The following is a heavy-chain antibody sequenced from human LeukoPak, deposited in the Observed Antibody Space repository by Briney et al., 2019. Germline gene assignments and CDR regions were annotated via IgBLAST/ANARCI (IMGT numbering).Heavy chain of an antibody. CDR2: INHSGST. CDR1: GGSFSGYY. J-gene: IGHJ4*02. D-gene: IGHD3-22*01. V-gene: IGHV4-34*01. CDR3: ARSGYYYDSSGYYWY. Sequence: SETLSLTCAVYGGSFSGYYWSWIRQPPGKGLEWIGEINHSGSTNYNPSLKSRVTISVDTSKNQFSLKLSSVTAADTAVYYCARSGYYYDSSGYYWYWGQGTLVTVSS.